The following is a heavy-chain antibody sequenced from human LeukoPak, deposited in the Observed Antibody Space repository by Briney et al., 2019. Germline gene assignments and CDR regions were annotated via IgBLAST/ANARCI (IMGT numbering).Heavy chain of an antibody. Sequence: GGSLRLSCAASGFTFGAYWMNWVRQAPGKGLEWVANIWQGESGAHYVDSVTGRFIISGDSAKTSLNLQMNNLRAEDSAVYYCVRGRDIVATAPYYYYGMDVWGQGTTVTVSS. CDR1: GFTFGAYW. D-gene: IGHD5-12*01. CDR2: IWQGESGA. CDR3: VRGRDIVATAPYYYYGMDV. J-gene: IGHJ6*02. V-gene: IGHV3-7*04.